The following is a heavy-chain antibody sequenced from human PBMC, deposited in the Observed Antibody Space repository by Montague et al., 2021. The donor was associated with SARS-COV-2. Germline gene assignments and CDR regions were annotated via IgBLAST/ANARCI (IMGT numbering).Heavy chain of an antibody. V-gene: IGHV4-34*01. Sequence: SETLSLTCAVYGGSFSGYHWSWIRQPPGKGLEWIGEINHSGSTNYNPSLKSRVTISVDTSKNQFSLKLSSVTAADTAVYYCARSGRQWLVIDPRYYFDYWGQGTLVTVSS. J-gene: IGHJ4*01. CDR1: GGSFSGYH. D-gene: IGHD6-19*01. CDR3: ARSGRQWLVIDPRYYFDY. CDR2: INHSGST.